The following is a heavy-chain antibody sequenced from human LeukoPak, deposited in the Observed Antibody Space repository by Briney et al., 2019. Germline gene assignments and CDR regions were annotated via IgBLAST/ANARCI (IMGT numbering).Heavy chain of an antibody. Sequence: GGSLRLSCVASGFTFDDYSMHWVRQLPGKGLECVSLISGDGVTTYYADSVTGRATISRDNGKNSLSLQMNSLKSEDTAFYYCAKGVNGISFTFDYWGRGTLVTVSS. J-gene: IGHJ4*02. V-gene: IGHV3-43*02. CDR3: AKGVNGISFTFDY. CDR1: GFTFDDYS. CDR2: ISGDGVTT. D-gene: IGHD4-23*01.